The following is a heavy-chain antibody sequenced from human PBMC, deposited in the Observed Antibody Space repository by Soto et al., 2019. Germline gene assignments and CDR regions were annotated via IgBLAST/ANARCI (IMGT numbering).Heavy chain of an antibody. J-gene: IGHJ3*02. CDR1: GFTFSSYA. V-gene: IGHV3-23*01. CDR2: ISGSGGST. CDR3: AKFLTRPGAFDI. D-gene: IGHD3-9*01. Sequence: GGSLRLSCAASGFTFSSYAMSWVHQAPGKGLEWVSAISGSGGSTYYADSVKGRFTISRDNSKNTLYLQMNSLRAEDTAVYYCAKFLTRPGAFDIWGQGTMVTVSS.